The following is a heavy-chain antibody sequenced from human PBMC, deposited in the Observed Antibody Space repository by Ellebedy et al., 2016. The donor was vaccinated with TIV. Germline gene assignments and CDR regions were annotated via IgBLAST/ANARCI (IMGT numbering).Heavy chain of an antibody. Sequence: SETLSLTCSVSGSSINTHYYWGWIRQPPGKGLEWIGYIYYSGITNCNPSLKSRVTISVDTSKNQFSLKLSSVTAADTAVYYCAREPYYDTLTGEARGDDFWGQGILVTVSS. J-gene: IGHJ4*02. D-gene: IGHD3-9*01. V-gene: IGHV4-59*01. CDR1: GSSINTHYY. CDR2: IYYSGIT. CDR3: AREPYYDTLTGEARGDDF.